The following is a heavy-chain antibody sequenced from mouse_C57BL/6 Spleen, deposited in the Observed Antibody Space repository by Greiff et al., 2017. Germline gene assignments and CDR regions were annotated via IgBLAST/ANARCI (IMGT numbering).Heavy chain of an antibody. D-gene: IGHD3-2*02. CDR3: ASTAQATDFDY. CDR2: ISDGGSYT. J-gene: IGHJ2*01. Sequence: EVKLLESGGGLVKPGGSLKLSCAASGFTFSSYAMSWVRQTPEKRLEWVATISDGGSYTYYPDNVKGRFTISRDNAKNNLYLQMSHLKSEDTAMYYCASTAQATDFDYWGQGTTLTVSS. CDR1: GFTFSSYA. V-gene: IGHV5-4*03.